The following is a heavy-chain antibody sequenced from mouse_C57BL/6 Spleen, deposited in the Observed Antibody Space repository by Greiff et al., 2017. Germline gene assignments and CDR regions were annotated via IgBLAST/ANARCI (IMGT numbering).Heavy chain of an antibody. CDR1: GYTFTSYW. D-gene: IGHD1-1*01. CDR2: IDPSDSET. V-gene: IGHV1-52*01. CDR3: ARGEYYGSSYWYFDV. J-gene: IGHJ1*03. Sequence: QVQLQQPGAELVRPGSSVKLSCKASGYTFTSYWMHWVKQRPIQGLEWIGNIDPSDSETHYNQKFKDKATLTVDKSSSTAYMQLSSLTSEGSAVFYCARGEYYGSSYWYFDVWGTGTTVTVSS.